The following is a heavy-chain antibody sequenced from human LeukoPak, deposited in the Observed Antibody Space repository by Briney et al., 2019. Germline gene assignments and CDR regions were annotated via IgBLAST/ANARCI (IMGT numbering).Heavy chain of an antibody. CDR2: IRYDGSNK. CDR1: GFTFSSYG. CDR3: ANVFHSSSWYWPS. J-gene: IGHJ3*01. Sequence: PGGSLRLSCAASGFTFSSYGMHWVRQAPGKGLEWVAFIRYDGSNKYYADSVKGRFTISRDNSKNTLYLQMNSLRAEDTAVYYCANVFHSSSWYWPSWGQGTMVTVSS. D-gene: IGHD6-13*01. V-gene: IGHV3-30*02.